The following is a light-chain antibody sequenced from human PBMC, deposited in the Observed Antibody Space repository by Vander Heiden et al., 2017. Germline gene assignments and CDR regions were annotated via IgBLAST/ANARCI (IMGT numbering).Light chain of an antibody. CDR1: GGSIAGNY. CDR3: QSYDSSDQGV. J-gene: IGLJ2*01. V-gene: IGLV6-57*02. Sequence: FMLTQPRSKSESPGQTVTISCTAYGGSIAGNYVQWFQQRPGGAPTTVIYEDNRRPSGVPDRFSGSIDRSSNSVSLTISGLKTEDEADYYCQSYDSSDQGVFGGGTKLTVL. CDR2: EDN.